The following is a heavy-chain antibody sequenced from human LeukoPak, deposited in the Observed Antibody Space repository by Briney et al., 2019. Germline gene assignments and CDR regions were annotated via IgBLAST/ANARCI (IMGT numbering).Heavy chain of an antibody. CDR3: VRDLLGTAPESSYFDY. V-gene: IGHV3-23*01. D-gene: IGHD7-27*01. CDR1: GFTFSSYA. J-gene: IGHJ4*02. CDR2: ISGSGGST. Sequence: GGSLRLSCAASGFTFSSYAMSWVRQAPGKGLEWVSAISGSGGSTYYADSVKGRFTISRDNSKNTLYLQMNSLRPEDTAVYYCVRDLLGTAPESSYFDYWGQGTLVTVSA.